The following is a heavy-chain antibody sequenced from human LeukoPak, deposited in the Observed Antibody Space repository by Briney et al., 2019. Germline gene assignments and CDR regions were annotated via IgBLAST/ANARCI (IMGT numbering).Heavy chain of an antibody. Sequence: GGSLRLSCAASGFTFSSYAMHWVRQASGKGLEWVAVISYDGSNKYYADSVKGRFTISRDNSKNTLYLQMNSLRAEDTAVYYCARPIRKLWTYGYFDYWGQGTLVTVSS. D-gene: IGHD5-18*01. CDR1: GFTFSSYA. CDR3: ARPIRKLWTYGYFDY. J-gene: IGHJ4*02. CDR2: ISYDGSNK. V-gene: IGHV3-30-3*01.